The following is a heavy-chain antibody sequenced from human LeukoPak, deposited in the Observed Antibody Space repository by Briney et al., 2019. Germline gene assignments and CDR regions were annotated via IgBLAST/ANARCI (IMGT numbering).Heavy chain of an antibody. J-gene: IGHJ4*02. Sequence: PGGSLRLSCAASGFTFSSYGIHWVRQAQGKGLKWVAFIRFDGSKEYYADSVKGRFTISRDNSKNTLYLQMNSLRAEDTAVYYCAKETGILTYTYGPDYWGQGTLVTVSS. V-gene: IGHV3-30*02. CDR3: AKETGILTYTYGPDY. CDR2: IRFDGSKE. CDR1: GFTFSSYG. D-gene: IGHD5-18*01.